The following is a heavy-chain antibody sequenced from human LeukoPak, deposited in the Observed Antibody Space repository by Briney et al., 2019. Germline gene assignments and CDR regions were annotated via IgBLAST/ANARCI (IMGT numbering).Heavy chain of an antibody. Sequence: SETLSLTCTVSGGSISSYYWSWIRQPPGKGLEWIGYIYYSGSTNYNPSLKSRVTISVDTSKNQFSLKLSSVAAADTAVYYCAREAVAGTIDYWGQGTLVTVSS. CDR3: AREAVAGTIDY. V-gene: IGHV4-59*01. CDR1: GGSISSYY. D-gene: IGHD6-19*01. CDR2: IYYSGST. J-gene: IGHJ4*02.